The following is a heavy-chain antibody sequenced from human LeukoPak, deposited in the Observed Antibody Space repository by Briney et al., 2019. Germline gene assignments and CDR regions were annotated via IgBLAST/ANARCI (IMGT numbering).Heavy chain of an antibody. CDR1: GFTFSSYR. CDR2: IRYDGSNK. CDR3: AKDPSFRPGYFDY. J-gene: IGHJ4*02. Sequence: PGGSLRLSCAASGFTFSSYRMHWVRQAPGKGLEWVAFIRYDGSNKYYADSVKGRFTISRDNSKNTLYLQMNSLRAEDTAVYYCAKDPSFRPGYFDYWGQGTLVTVSS. V-gene: IGHV3-30*02.